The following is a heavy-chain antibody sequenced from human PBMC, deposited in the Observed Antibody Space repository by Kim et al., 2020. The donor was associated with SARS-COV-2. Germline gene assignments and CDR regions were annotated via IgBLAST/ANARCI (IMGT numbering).Heavy chain of an antibody. V-gene: IGHV1-46*01. CDR3: ARATTAGDGMDV. J-gene: IGHJ6*02. D-gene: IGHD4-17*01. Sequence: RDAQTFQGRVPMTRDTSTSTVYMGLSSLRSEDTAVYYCARATTAGDGMDVWGQGTTVTVSS.